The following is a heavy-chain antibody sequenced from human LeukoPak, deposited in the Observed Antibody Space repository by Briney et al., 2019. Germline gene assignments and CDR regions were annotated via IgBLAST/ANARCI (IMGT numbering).Heavy chain of an antibody. CDR1: GYTFTSYD. D-gene: IGHD4-17*01. Sequence: GASVKVSCKASGYTFTSYDINWVRQATGQGLEWMGWMNPNSGNTGYAQKFQGRVTMTRNTSISTAYMELSSLRSEDTAVYYCARSHYGDYGPGLYYYYYYYMDVWGKGTTVTISS. CDR3: ARSHYGDYGPGLYYYYYYYMDV. V-gene: IGHV1-8*01. CDR2: MNPNSGNT. J-gene: IGHJ6*03.